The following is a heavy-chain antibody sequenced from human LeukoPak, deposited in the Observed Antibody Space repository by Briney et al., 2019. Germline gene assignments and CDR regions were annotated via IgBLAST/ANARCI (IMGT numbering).Heavy chain of an antibody. CDR3: ASNRGRVGATHIRN. Sequence: PGGSLRLSCAASGFTFSSYAMHWVRQAPGKGLEWVAVISYDGSNKYYADSVKGRFTISRDNSKNTLHLQMNSLRAEDTAVYYCASNRGRVGATHIRNWGQGTLVTVSS. CDR1: GFTFSSYA. V-gene: IGHV3-30*04. CDR2: ISYDGSNK. J-gene: IGHJ4*02. D-gene: IGHD1-26*01.